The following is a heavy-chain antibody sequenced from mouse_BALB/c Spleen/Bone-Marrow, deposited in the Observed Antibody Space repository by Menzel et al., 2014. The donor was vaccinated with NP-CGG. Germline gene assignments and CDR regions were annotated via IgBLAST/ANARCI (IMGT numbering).Heavy chain of an antibody. D-gene: IGHD4-1*01. CDR1: GYTFTEYT. CDR2: INPNSGGT. CDR3: ARRDWDGGYYFDY. V-gene: IGHV1-18*01. Sequence: VQLQQSGPELVKPGASVKISCKTSGYTFTEYTMHWVKQSHGKSLEWIGGINPNSGGTSYNQKFKGKATLTVDTSSSTAYMQFNSLTSEDSAVYYCARRDWDGGYYFDYWGQGTTLTVSS. J-gene: IGHJ2*01.